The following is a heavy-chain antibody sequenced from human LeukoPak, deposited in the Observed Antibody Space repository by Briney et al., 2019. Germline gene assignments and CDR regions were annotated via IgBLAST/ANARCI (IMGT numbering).Heavy chain of an antibody. CDR1: GFTFSSYG. V-gene: IGHV3-33*06. CDR2: IRYDGSNK. CDR3: AKDILAAAREGGFDY. J-gene: IGHJ4*02. Sequence: GGSLRLSCAASGFTFSSYGMHWVRQAPGKGLEWVAVIRYDGSNKYYAASVKGRFTISRDNSKNTLYLQMNSLRAEDTAVYYCAKDILAAAREGGFDYWGQGTLVTVSS. D-gene: IGHD6-13*01.